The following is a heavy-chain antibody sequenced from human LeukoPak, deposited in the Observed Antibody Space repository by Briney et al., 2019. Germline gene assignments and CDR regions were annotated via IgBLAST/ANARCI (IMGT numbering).Heavy chain of an antibody. CDR3: ARGGIAVAGTENAFDI. D-gene: IGHD6-19*01. CDR2: IYTSGTT. V-gene: IGHV4-4*07. Sequence: SETLSLTCSVSGGSIGTYYWSWIRQPTGRGLEWIGRIYTSGTTYYNPSLKSRVTMSVDMSMNQFSLKVSSVTAADTAMYYCARGGIAVAGTENAFDIWGQGTMVTVSS. J-gene: IGHJ3*02. CDR1: GGSIGTYY.